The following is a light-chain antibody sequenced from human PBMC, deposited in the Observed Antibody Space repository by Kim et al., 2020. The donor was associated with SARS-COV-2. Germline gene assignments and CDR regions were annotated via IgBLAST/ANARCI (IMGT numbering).Light chain of an antibody. Sequence: QAVVTQEPSLTVSPGGTVTLTCGSSTGGVTSGHHFFWFQQRPGQAPRTLIYATTNKHSWTPARFSDSLLGGKAALTLSAALPEDEADYYCLVSYDDGRPWVFGGGTQLTVL. V-gene: IGLV7-46*01. CDR2: ATT. J-gene: IGLJ3*02. CDR1: TGGVTSGHH. CDR3: LVSYDDGRPWV.